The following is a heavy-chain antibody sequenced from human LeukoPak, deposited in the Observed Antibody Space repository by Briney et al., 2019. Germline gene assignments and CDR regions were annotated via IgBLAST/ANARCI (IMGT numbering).Heavy chain of an antibody. CDR1: GITFSNYA. D-gene: IGHD3-3*01. CDR3: ARERITTFGVVIYGMDV. CDR2: ISQNGGAT. J-gene: IGHJ6*02. Sequence: QAGGSLRLSCAASGITFSNYAMMWVRQPPGKGLEWVSAISQNGGATNYADSVKGRFTISRDNAKNSLYPQMSSLRAEDTAVYYCARERITTFGVVIYGMDVWGQGTTVTVAS. V-gene: IGHV3-23*01.